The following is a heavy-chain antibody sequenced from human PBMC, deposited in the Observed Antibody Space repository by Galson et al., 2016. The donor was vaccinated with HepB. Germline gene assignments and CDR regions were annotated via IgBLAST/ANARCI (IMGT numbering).Heavy chain of an antibody. CDR1: GGSIASSRYY. CDR3: ARDQNGSYMAY. Sequence: SETLSLTCTVSGGSIASSRYYWTWIRQPPGKGLEWIGFSQHSGNTNCNPSLKSRVTISVDTSKNQFSLKMTSVTAADTAVYYCARDQNGSYMAYWGLGTLVTVSS. V-gene: IGHV4-61*01. CDR2: SQHSGNT. J-gene: IGHJ4*02. D-gene: IGHD1-26*01.